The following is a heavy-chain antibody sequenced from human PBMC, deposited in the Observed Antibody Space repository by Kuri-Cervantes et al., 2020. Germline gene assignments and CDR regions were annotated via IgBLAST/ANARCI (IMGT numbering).Heavy chain of an antibody. J-gene: IGHJ4*02. Sequence: ASVKVSCKASGYTFTSYGISWVRQAPGQGLEWMGIINPSGGSTSYTQRFQGRVTMTRDTSTSTVYMEMSSLRSDDTAVYYCARAGGGGSYSLHYWGQGTLVTVSS. CDR3: ARAGGGGSYSLHY. CDR1: GYTFTSYG. CDR2: INPSGGST. V-gene: IGHV1-46*01. D-gene: IGHD1-26*01.